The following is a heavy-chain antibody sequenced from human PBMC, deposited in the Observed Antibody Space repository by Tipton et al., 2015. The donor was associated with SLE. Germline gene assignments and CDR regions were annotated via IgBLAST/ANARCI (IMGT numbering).Heavy chain of an antibody. CDR2: TNHSGST. V-gene: IGHV4-34*01. J-gene: IGHJ5*02. Sequence: TLSLTCAVYGGSFSSYYWNWIRQPPGKGLEWIGETNHSGSTNYNPSLKSRVTISVDTSKNQFSLKLTSVTAADTAVYYCATIYETSGHWFDPWGQGTLVTVSS. D-gene: IGHD3-22*01. CDR3: ATIYETSGHWFDP. CDR1: GGSFSSYY.